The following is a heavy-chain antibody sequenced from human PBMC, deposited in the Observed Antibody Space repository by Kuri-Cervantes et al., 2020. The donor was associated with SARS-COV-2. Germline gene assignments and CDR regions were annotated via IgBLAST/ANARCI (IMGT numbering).Heavy chain of an antibody. CDR2: IYTSGST. CDR1: GGSISSGSYY. J-gene: IGHJ5*02. D-gene: IGHD2-2*01. Sequence: LRLSCTVSGGSISSGSYYWSWIRQPAGKGLEWIGRIYTSGSTNYNPSLKSRVTMSVDTSKNQFSLKPSSVTAADTAVYYCARDARYCSSTSCYWWFDPWGQGTLVTVSS. CDR3: ARDARYCSSTSCYWWFDP. V-gene: IGHV4-61*02.